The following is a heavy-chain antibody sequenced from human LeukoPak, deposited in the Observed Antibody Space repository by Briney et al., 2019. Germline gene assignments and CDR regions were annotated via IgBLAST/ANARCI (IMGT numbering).Heavy chain of an antibody. D-gene: IGHD6-19*01. CDR1: GYTFTGYY. CDR2: INPNSGGT. CDR3: ARGGVSSGRSEVLRYNWFDP. J-gene: IGHJ5*02. V-gene: IGHV1-2*02. Sequence: GASVKVSCKASGYTFTGYYMHWVRQAPGQGLEWMGWINPNSGGTNYAQKFQGRVTMTRDTSISTAYMELSRLRSDDTAVYYCARGGVSSGRSEVLRYNWFDPWGQGTLVTVSS.